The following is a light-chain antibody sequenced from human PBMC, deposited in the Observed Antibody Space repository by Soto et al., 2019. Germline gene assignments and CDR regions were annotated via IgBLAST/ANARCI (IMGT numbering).Light chain of an antibody. CDR1: QRVGSY. Sequence: DIQMTQSPSSLSASVGDRVTITCRASQRVGSYLNWYQQKPGKAPTLLIYSASELQSGVSSRFSGSGSGTDFTLTIRNLQPEDFAVYYCQQSNNTPLTIGQGTKVEI. CDR3: QQSNNTPLT. J-gene: IGKJ1*01. CDR2: SAS. V-gene: IGKV1-39*01.